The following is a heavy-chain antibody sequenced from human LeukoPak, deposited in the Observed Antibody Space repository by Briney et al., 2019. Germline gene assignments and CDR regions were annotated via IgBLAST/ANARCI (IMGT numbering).Heavy chain of an antibody. CDR2: ISYDGSNK. J-gene: IGHJ5*02. D-gene: IGHD2-21*01. V-gene: IGHV3-30*18. CDR3: AKGGIPDDP. CDR1: GFSFSSYG. Sequence: GGSLRLSCAASGFSFSSYGMHWVRQAPGKGLEWVAVISYDGSNKYHADSVKGRFTISRDNSKNTLYLQMNSLRVEDTAVYYCAKGGIPDDPWGQGSLVTVSS.